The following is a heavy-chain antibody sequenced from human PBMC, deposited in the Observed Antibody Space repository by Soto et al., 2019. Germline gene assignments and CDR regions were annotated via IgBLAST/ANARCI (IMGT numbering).Heavy chain of an antibody. D-gene: IGHD4-17*01. CDR2: ISSSSSTI. CDR3: ARDWGPYGDYHYYYYGMDV. Sequence: PGGSLRLSCAASGFTFSSYSMNWVRQAPGKGLEWVSYISSSSSTIYYADSVKGRFTISRDNAKNSLYLQMNSLRDEDTAVYYCARDWGPYGDYHYYYYGMDVWGQGTTVTVSS. V-gene: IGHV3-48*02. J-gene: IGHJ6*02. CDR1: GFTFSSYS.